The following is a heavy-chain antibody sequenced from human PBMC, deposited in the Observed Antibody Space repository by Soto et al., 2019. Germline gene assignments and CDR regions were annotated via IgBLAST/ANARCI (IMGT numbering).Heavy chain of an antibody. CDR2: ISYDGSNK. Sequence: GGSLRLSCAASEFTFSTYSMNWVRQAPGKGLEWVAVISYDGSNKYYADSVKGRFTISRDNSKNTLYLQMNSLRAEDTAVYYCARSPQPTRGIHWYFDLWGRGILVTVSS. J-gene: IGHJ2*01. CDR1: EFTFSTYS. CDR3: ARSPQPTRGIHWYFDL. D-gene: IGHD1-26*01. V-gene: IGHV3-30*03.